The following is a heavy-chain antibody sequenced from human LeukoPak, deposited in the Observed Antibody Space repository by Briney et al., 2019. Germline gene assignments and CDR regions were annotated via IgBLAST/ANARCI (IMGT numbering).Heavy chain of an antibody. CDR2: IYPDDSDT. J-gene: IGHJ4*02. CDR1: GNNFASLW. CDR3: ATLYHNSGDY. D-gene: IGHD1-1*01. Sequence: GESLKISCKASGNNFASLWIGWVRQMPGKGLEWMGIIYPDDSDTRYSPSFQGQVTISADKSITTAYLQWSRLKASDTAMYYGATLYHNSGDYWGQGTLVTVSS. V-gene: IGHV5-51*01.